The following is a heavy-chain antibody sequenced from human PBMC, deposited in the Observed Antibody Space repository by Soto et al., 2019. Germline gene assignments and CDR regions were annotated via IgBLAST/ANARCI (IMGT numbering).Heavy chain of an antibody. D-gene: IGHD2-8*01. CDR1: GFTFSAYA. CDR2: VGGSDTDK. V-gene: IGHV3-23*01. J-gene: IGHJ3*02. Sequence: EVQLLESGGGVVQPGGSLRLSCAASGFTFSAYAMSWVRQAPGKGLQWVSGVGGSDTDKHYADSVRGRFTVSRDNSKNTLYLQMNGLRAVDTAVYYCAKDATAVNGVWDPFDMWGQGTEVTVSS. CDR3: AKDATAVNGVWDPFDM.